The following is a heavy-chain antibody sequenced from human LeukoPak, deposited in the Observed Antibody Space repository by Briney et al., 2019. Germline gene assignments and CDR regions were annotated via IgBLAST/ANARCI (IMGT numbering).Heavy chain of an antibody. CDR3: ARHAGADSSGWYYFDY. V-gene: IGHV4-34*01. J-gene: IGHJ4*02. D-gene: IGHD6-13*01. Sequence: SETLSLTCAVYGGSFTGYYWSWIRQSPGKGLEWIGEINRSGVTNYNPSLKSRVTLSVDTSKSQFSLKLTSVTAADTAVYYCARHAGADSSGWYYFDYWGQGSLVTVSS. CDR2: INRSGVT. CDR1: GGSFTGYY.